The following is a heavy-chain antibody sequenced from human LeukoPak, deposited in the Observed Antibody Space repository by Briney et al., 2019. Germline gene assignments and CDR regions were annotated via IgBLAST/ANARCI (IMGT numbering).Heavy chain of an antibody. CDR2: IKSKTDGGTT. V-gene: IGHV3-15*01. D-gene: IGHD3-22*01. CDR3: AKRAGVYYDSSGYFDY. Sequence: PGGSLRLSCAASGFTFSNAWMTWVRQAPGKGLEWVGRIKSKTDGGTTDYAAPVKGRFTISRDNSKNTLYLQMNSLRAEDTAVYYCAKRAGVYYDSSGYFDYWGQGTLVTVSS. J-gene: IGHJ4*02. CDR1: GFTFSNAW.